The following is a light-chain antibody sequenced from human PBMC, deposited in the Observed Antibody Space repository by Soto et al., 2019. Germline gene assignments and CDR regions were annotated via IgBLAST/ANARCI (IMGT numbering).Light chain of an antibody. CDR3: QQSYSSPPT. CDR1: QGISSY. V-gene: IGKV1-9*01. Sequence: DIQLTQSPSFLSASVGDRVTITCRASQGISSYLAWYQQKKGKAPKLLIYAASTLQSGVPSRFRGSGSGTEFTLTISSLQPEDFETYYCQQSYSSPPTFGQGTKVDIK. J-gene: IGKJ1*01. CDR2: AAS.